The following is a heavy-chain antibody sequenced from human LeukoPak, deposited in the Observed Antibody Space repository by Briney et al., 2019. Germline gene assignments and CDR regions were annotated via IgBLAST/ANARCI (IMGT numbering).Heavy chain of an antibody. V-gene: IGHV3-74*01. D-gene: IGHD1-26*01. J-gene: IGHJ3*02. CDR2: INSDGSSI. CDR3: ARGGSPPEALGDAFDI. CDR1: GFTFSNYW. Sequence: GGSLRLSCAASGFTFSNYWMHWVRQAPGKGLVRVSRINSDGSSIIYADSVKDRFTISRDNAKNTLYLQMNSLRVEDTAVYYCARGGSPPEALGDAFDIWGQGTMVTVSS.